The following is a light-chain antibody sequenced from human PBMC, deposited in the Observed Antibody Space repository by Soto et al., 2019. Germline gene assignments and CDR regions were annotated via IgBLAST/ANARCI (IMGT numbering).Light chain of an antibody. J-gene: IGKJ1*01. V-gene: IGKV1-5*01. CDR1: QSISSW. Sequence: DLQMTQSPSTLSASVGDRVTITCRASQSISSWLAWYQQKPGKAPKLLIYDASSLESGVPSRFSGSGSGTEFTLTISSLQPVDFATYYCQQYNSYSPTWTFGQGTKVEIK. CDR2: DAS. CDR3: QQYNSYSPTWT.